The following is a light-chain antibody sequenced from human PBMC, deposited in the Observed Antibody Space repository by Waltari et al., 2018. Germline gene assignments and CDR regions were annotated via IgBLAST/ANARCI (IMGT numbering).Light chain of an antibody. J-gene: IGKJ4*01. CDR2: YAS. CDR1: QSVRTY. V-gene: IGKV3-11*01. Sequence: EIVLTQSPATLSLSPGERATLSCRASQSVRTYLAWYQQKPGQAPRLLRYYASNRATGVPARFTGTGSGTDFTLTISSLESEDFAIYYCQQRGSWPLTFGGGTKVEIK. CDR3: QQRGSWPLT.